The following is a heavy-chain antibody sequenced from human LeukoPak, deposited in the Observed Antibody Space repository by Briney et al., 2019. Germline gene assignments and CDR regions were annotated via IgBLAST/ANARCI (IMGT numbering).Heavy chain of an antibody. CDR1: GFTFSNYW. CDR3: VSGSLQSGYNFDY. D-gene: IGHD3-3*01. Sequence: GGSLRLSCAASGFTFSNYWMHWIRHVPGKGLVWVSHIKYDGSATNYADSVKGRFTISRDNAKNTLYLQMNSLRAEDTAVYYCVSGSLQSGYNFDYWGQGALVTVSS. CDR2: IKYDGSAT. J-gene: IGHJ4*02. V-gene: IGHV3-74*01.